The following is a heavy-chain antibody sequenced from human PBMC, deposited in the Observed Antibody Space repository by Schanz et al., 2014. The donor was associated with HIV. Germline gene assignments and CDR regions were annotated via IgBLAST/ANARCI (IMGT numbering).Heavy chain of an antibody. J-gene: IGHJ4*02. Sequence: VQLLESGGDLVQPGGSLRLSCAASGFTFSSYGMHWVRQAPGKGLEWVAVISYDGSNKYYADSVKGRFTISRDNSKNTLYLQMNSLRAEDTAVYYCAKDRYSSSYFDYWGQGTLVTVSS. V-gene: IGHV3-30*18. D-gene: IGHD6-6*01. CDR1: GFTFSSYG. CDR2: ISYDGSNK. CDR3: AKDRYSSSYFDY.